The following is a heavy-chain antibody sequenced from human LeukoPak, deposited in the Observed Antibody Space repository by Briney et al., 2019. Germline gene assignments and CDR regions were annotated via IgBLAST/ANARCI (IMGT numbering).Heavy chain of an antibody. CDR3: ARGPISVGAFDI. Sequence: GGSLRLSCAASGFTFSSYGMHWVRQAPGKGLEWVAVIWYDGSNKYYADSVKGRFTISRDNSKNTLYLQMNSLRAEDTAVYYCARGPISVGAFDIWGQGTMVTVSS. CDR2: IWYDGSNK. CDR1: GFTFSSYG. J-gene: IGHJ3*02. V-gene: IGHV3-33*01. D-gene: IGHD4-23*01.